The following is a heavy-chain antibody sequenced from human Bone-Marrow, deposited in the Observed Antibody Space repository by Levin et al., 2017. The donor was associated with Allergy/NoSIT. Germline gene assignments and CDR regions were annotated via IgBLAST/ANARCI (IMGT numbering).Heavy chain of an antibody. V-gene: IGHV3-7*01. Sequence: GGSLRLSCAASGFTFSSYWMSWVRQAPGKGLEWVANIKQDGSEKYYVDSVKGRFTISRDNAKNSLYLQMNSLRAEDTAVYYCARDGNVEYYDILTGLWGSNWFDPWGQGTLVTVSS. CDR1: GFTFSSYW. J-gene: IGHJ5*02. CDR2: IKQDGSEK. D-gene: IGHD3-9*01. CDR3: ARDGNVEYYDILTGLWGSNWFDP.